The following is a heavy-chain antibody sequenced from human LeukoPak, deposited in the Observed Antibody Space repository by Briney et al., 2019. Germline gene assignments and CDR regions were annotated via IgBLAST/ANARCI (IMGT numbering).Heavy chain of an antibody. D-gene: IGHD5-24*01. Sequence: PGGSLRLSCAASGFTVSISYMSWVRQAPGKGLEWVSVIYSGGSTYYADSVKGRFTISRDNSKNTLYLQMNSLRAEDTAVYYCARLNNWDNWSDPWGQGTLVTVSS. V-gene: IGHV3-53*01. J-gene: IGHJ5*02. CDR1: GFTVSISY. CDR2: IYSGGST. CDR3: ARLNNWDNWSDP.